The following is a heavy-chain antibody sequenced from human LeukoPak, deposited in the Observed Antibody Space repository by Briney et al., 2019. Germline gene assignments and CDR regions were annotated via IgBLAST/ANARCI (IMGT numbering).Heavy chain of an antibody. CDR2: INWDGTTT. CDR1: GFTFDDYT. D-gene: IGHD1-26*01. CDR3: ARDRGSYYDYYYYMDV. Sequence: GGSLRLSCVASGFTFDDYTMHWARQAQGKGLEWVSLINWDGTTTYYADSVKGRFTIARDNSKNPLYLQMNSLRAEDTAVYYCARDRGSYYDYYYYMDVWGKGTTVTVSS. V-gene: IGHV3-43*01. J-gene: IGHJ6*03.